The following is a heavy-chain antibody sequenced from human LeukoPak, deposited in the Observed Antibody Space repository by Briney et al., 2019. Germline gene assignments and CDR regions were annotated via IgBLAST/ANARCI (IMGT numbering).Heavy chain of an antibody. CDR3: AREQDSVIDP. CDR2: IYYSGST. V-gene: IGHV4-61*01. J-gene: IGHJ5*02. Sequence: PSQTLSLTCTVSGGSISSGSYYWSWIRQPPGKGLEWIGYIYYSGSTNYNPSLKSRVTISVDTSKNQFSLKLSSVTAADTAVYYCAREQDSVIDPWGQGTLVTVSS. CDR1: GGSISSGSYY. D-gene: IGHD5/OR15-5a*01.